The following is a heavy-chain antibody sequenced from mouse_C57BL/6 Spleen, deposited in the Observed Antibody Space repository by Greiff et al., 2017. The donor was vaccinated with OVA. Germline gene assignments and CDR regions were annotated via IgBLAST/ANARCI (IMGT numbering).Heavy chain of an antibody. V-gene: IGHV1-69*01. Sequence: QVQLQQPGAELVMPGASVKLSCKASGYTFTSYWMHWVKQRPGQGLEWIGEIDPSDSYTNYNQKFKGKSTLTVDKSSSTAYMQLSSLTSEDSAVYYCARSDGTFDYWGQGTTLTVSS. CDR3: ARSDGTFDY. CDR2: IDPSDSYT. J-gene: IGHJ2*01. D-gene: IGHD2-1*01. CDR1: GYTFTSYW.